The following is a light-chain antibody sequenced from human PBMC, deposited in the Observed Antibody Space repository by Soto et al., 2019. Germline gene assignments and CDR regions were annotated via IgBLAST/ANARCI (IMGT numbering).Light chain of an antibody. V-gene: IGKV1-39*01. CDR1: QSISNH. CDR3: QQSYSSPPT. J-gene: IGKJ1*01. Sequence: DIQMTQSPSSLSASVEDRVIINCRASQSISNHLNWYQQKPGKAPKLLIFAASSLQSGVPSRFSGSRSGPDFTLTISSLQPEDFATYYCQQSYSSPPTFGQGTKVDSK. CDR2: AAS.